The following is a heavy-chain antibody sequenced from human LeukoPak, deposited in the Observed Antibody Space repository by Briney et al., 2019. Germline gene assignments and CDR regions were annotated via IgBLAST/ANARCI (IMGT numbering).Heavy chain of an antibody. J-gene: IGHJ4*02. Sequence: GGSLRLSCRTSGFTFSTHSMNWVRQAPGKGLEWVASSKSYSGDIYYADSVKGRFTISRDNAKNTPYLQMNSLRADDTAIYYCARAKDMDWGQGTLVTVSS. CDR2: SKSYSGDI. CDR3: ARAKDMD. V-gene: IGHV3-21*01. CDR1: GFTFSTHS.